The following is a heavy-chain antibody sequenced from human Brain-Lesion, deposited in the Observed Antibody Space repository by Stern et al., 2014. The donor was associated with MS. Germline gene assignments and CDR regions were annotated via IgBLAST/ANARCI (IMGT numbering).Heavy chain of an antibody. D-gene: IGHD5-18*01. J-gene: IGHJ4*02. Sequence: VQLAESGGGLVKPGGSLILSCAGSGFTFSNVWLHWVRPAPGKVLDRVARIQSRTDGGTSDYAAPVKGRFTISRDDSKNTLYLQIDNLRADDTAVYYCTTIGYSAARSGFFDFWGQGTLVTVSS. CDR2: IQSRTDGGTS. CDR3: TTIGYSAARSGFFDF. V-gene: IGHV3-15*05. CDR1: GFTFSNVW.